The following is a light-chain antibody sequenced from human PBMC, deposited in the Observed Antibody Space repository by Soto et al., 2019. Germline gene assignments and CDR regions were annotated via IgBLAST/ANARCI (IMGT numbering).Light chain of an antibody. CDR3: QQPDNWPLT. CDR1: QPIRNN. J-gene: IGKJ4*01. V-gene: IGKV3-11*01. Sequence: DIVMTPCPATLSRSLGERATLSCRASQPIRNNLAWFQLRPGQAPRLVIYDASNRATGIPARFSGTGSGTDFTLTISSLEPEDCALYYCQQPDNWPLTFGGGTKVDI. CDR2: DAS.